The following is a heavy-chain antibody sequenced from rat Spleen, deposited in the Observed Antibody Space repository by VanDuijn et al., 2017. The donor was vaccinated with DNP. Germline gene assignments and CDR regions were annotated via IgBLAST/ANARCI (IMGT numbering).Heavy chain of an antibody. V-gene: IGHV5-31*01. J-gene: IGHJ2*01. CDR3: ARGGRSYFDY. D-gene: IGHD1-11*01. Sequence: EVQLVESGGDLVQPGRSLKVSCVVSGFTFNNYWMTWIRQVPGKGLEWVASITNSGDSTSSPDSVKGRFTISRDNAKNTLYLQMNSLRSEDTATYYVARGGRSYFDYWGQGVMVTVSS. CDR1: GFTFNNYW. CDR2: ITNSGDST.